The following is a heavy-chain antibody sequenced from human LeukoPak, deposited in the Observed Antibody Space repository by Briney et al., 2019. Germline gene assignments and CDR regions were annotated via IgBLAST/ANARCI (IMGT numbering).Heavy chain of an antibody. D-gene: IGHD4-17*01. CDR2: INDRGHT. CDR3: ARDPTTEPNIAYYFDF. CDR1: GVSFSGYH. J-gene: IGHJ4*02. Sequence: PSETLSLTCAVYGVSFSGYHWNWIRQFPGKGLEWIGEINDRGHTNYNPSLEGRVTISVDTSKKQFSLKLNSVTAADTAVYYCARDPTTEPNIAYYFDFWGQGTLVTVSS. V-gene: IGHV4-34*01.